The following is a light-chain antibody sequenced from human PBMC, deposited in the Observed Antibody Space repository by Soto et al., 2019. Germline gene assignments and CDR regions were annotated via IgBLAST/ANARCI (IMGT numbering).Light chain of an antibody. CDR1: QTISSW. CDR2: KAS. CDR3: QQLNSYPLT. Sequence: DIQMTQSPSTLSGSVGYRFTITCRASQTISSWLAWYQQKPGKAPKLPIYKASSLESGVPSRFSGSGSGTEFTLTISSLQPEDFATYSCQQLNSYPLTFGRGTTVDI. V-gene: IGKV1-5*03. J-gene: IGKJ4*01.